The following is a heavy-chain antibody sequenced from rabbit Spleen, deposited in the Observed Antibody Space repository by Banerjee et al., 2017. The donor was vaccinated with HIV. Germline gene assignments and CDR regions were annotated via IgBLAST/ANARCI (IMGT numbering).Heavy chain of an antibody. CDR2: IYVGSGGGT. V-gene: IGHV1S40*01. J-gene: IGHJ4*01. Sequence: QSLEEYGGDLVKPGASLTLTCKASGFSFSYSYWICWVRQAPGKGLEWIACIYVGSGGGTKYASWAKGRFTISKTSSTTVTLQMASLTVADTATYFCARNGGMLDYNLWGPGTLVTVS. D-gene: IGHD4-2*01. CDR3: ARNGGMLDYNL. CDR1: GFSFSYSYW.